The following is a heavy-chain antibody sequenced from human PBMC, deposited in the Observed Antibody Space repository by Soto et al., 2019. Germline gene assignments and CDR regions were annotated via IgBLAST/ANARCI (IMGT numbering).Heavy chain of an antibody. Sequence: QVQLVQSGAEVKKPGSSVKVSCKASGGTFSSYAISWVRQAPGQGLEWMGGIIPIFGTANYAQKFQGRVTITADESTSTAYMELSSLRSEDTAVYYCARAAIVVGPAAHPGWFDPWGQGTLVTVSS. CDR1: GGTFSSYA. D-gene: IGHD2-2*01. V-gene: IGHV1-69*01. CDR2: IIPIFGTA. J-gene: IGHJ5*02. CDR3: ARAAIVVGPAAHPGWFDP.